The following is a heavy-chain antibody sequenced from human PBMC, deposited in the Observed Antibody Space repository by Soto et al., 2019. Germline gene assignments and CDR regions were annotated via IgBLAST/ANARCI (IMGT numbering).Heavy chain of an antibody. D-gene: IGHD6-19*01. CDR3: PRSAVAGNGGVRFDY. J-gene: IGHJ4*02. CDR2: IYYSGST. Sequence: QVQLQESGPGLVKPSETLSLTCTVSSGSISTYYWSWIRQPPGKGLEWIGYIYYSGSTNYNPSLTXRXTXPLATPKNQFSLTLSSVTAADTVVSYCPRSAVAGNGGVRFDYWGQGTLVTVSS. V-gene: IGHV4-59*01. CDR1: SGSISTYY.